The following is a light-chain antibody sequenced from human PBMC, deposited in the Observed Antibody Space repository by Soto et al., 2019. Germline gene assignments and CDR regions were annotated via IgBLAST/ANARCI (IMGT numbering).Light chain of an antibody. CDR2: EVT. J-gene: IGLJ1*01. CDR3: CSYAGTKSYV. V-gene: IGLV2-8*01. CDR1: SSDIRRYEF. Sequence: QSVLTQPPSASRSLGQSGTISCTGTSSDIRRYEFVSWYQHHPGKAPELIISEVTERPSGAPARFSGSKSGNTASLTVSGLQADDEADYFCCSYAGTKSYVFGTGTKVTVL.